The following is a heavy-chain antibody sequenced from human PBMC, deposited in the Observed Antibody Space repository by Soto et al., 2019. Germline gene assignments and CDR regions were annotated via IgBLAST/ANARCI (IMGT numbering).Heavy chain of an antibody. V-gene: IGHV1-69*13. CDR1: GGTFSSYA. CDR2: IIPIFGTA. J-gene: IGHJ6*02. D-gene: IGHD2-2*01. CDR3: AREGIVVVPAATRPYYYYYGMDV. Sequence: SVKVSCKASGGTFSSYAISWVRQAPGQGLEWMGGIIPIFGTANYAQKFQGRVTITADESTSTAYMELSSLRSEDTAVYYCAREGIVVVPAATRPYYYYYGMDVWGQGTTVTVSS.